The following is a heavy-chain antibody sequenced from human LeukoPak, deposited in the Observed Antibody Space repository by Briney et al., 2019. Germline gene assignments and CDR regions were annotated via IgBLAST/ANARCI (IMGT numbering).Heavy chain of an antibody. CDR3: ARARNRIAVSVIREYYYMDV. V-gene: IGHV3-20*04. Sequence: GGSLRLSCAASGFTFDDYGMSWVRQAPGKGLEWVSGINWNGSSTGYADSVKGRFTISRDNAKNSLYLQMNSLRAEDTAVYYCARARNRIAVSVIREYYYMDVWGKGTTVTVSS. CDR1: GFTFDDYG. J-gene: IGHJ6*03. D-gene: IGHD6-19*01. CDR2: INWNGSST.